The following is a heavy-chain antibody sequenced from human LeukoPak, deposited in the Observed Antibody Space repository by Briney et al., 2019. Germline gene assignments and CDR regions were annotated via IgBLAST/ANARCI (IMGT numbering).Heavy chain of an antibody. D-gene: IGHD4-23*01. J-gene: IGHJ4*02. CDR2: INHSGST. CDR3: ASVPRGGKSTRDY. Sequence: SETLSLTCAVYGGSFSGYYWSWIRQRPGKGLEWIGEINHSGSTNYNPSLKSRVTISVDTSKNQFSLKLSSVTAADTAVYYCASVPRGGKSTRDYWGQGTLVTVSS. CDR1: GGSFSGYY. V-gene: IGHV4-34*01.